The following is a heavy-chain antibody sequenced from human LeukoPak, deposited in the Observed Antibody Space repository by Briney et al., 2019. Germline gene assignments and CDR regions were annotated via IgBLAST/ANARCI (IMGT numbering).Heavy chain of an antibody. CDR3: AGGYGDYDSGFDY. CDR2: VRS. D-gene: IGHD4-17*01. J-gene: IGHJ4*02. CDR1: GFTFRSYG. Sequence: GGSLRLSCAASGFTFRSYGMHWVRQAPGKGLEWVAFVRSDYVKGRFTISRDNAKNTLFLQMNSLRVEDTAVYYCAGGYGDYDSGFDYWGQGTLVTVSS. V-gene: IGHV3-30*02.